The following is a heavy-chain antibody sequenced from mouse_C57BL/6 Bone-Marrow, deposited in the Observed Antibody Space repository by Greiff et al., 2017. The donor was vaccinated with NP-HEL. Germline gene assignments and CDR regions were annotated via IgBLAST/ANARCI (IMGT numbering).Heavy chain of an antibody. J-gene: IGHJ1*03. V-gene: IGHV1-81*01. CDR3: AGDYYGSSYGYFDV. Sequence: QVQLQQSGAELARPGASVKLSCKASGYTFTSYGISWVKQRTGQGLEWIGEIYPRSGNTYYNEKFKGKATLTADKSSSTAYMELRSLTSEDSAVYFGAGDYYGSSYGYFDVWGTGTTVTVSS. CDR2: IYPRSGNT. CDR1: GYTFTSYG. D-gene: IGHD1-1*01.